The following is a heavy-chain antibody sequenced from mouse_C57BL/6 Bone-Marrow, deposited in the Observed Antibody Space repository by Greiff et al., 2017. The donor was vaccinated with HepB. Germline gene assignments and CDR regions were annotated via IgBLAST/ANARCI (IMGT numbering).Heavy chain of an antibody. J-gene: IGHJ4*01. CDR2: IDTENGDT. CDR3: TCTVVATWGDAMDY. V-gene: IGHV14-4*01. CDR1: GAFTKNEY. Sequence: VQLQRSGAELVRAEASVKLSCTASGAFTKNEYMYWGKRRPEQGLEWIGWIDTENGDTEYASKFQGKATITADTSSNTAYLQLSSLTSEDTAVYYCTCTVVATWGDAMDYWGQGTSVTVSS. D-gene: IGHD1-1*01.